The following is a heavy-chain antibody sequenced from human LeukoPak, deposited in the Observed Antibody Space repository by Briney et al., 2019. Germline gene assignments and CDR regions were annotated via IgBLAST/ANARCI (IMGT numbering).Heavy chain of an antibody. CDR3: ARGGAIPLYYYYYYMDV. CDR2: MYMSGST. V-gene: IGHV4-4*07. Sequence: PSETLSLTCTVSGGSISSYYWSWLRQPAGKGLEWIGRMYMSGSTNYNPSLKSRVTMSVDTSKNQFSLKLSSVTAADTAVYYCARGGAIPLYYYYYYMDVWGKGTTVTVSS. CDR1: GGSISSYY. J-gene: IGHJ6*03. D-gene: IGHD2-2*02.